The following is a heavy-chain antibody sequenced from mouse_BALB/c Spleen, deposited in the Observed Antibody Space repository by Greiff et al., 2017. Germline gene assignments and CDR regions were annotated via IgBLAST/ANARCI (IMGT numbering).Heavy chain of an antibody. CDR1: GFTFSSYG. D-gene: IGHD2-14*01. CDR2: INSNGGST. CDR3: ARDYDRYDGSWFAY. J-gene: IGHJ3*01. V-gene: IGHV5-6-3*01. Sequence: EVKLVESGGGLVQPGGSLKLSCAASGFTFSSYGMSWVRQTPDKRLELVATINSNGGSTYYPDSVKGRFTISRDNAKNTLYLQMSSLKSEDTAMYYCARDYDRYDGSWFAYWGQGTLVTVSA.